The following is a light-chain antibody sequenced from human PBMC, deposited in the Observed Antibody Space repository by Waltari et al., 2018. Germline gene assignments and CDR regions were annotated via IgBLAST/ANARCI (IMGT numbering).Light chain of an antibody. Sequence: SYELTQPPSVSVSLGQTGSITCSGDKLGNKYTSWYHQKPGQSPVLVIYRDTKRPSGFPGRCPGSNSGNTATLTISGTQAMDEADYYCQAWDGSTVVFGGGTKLTVL. J-gene: IGLJ2*01. CDR1: KLGNKY. CDR3: QAWDGSTVV. V-gene: IGLV3-1*01. CDR2: RDT.